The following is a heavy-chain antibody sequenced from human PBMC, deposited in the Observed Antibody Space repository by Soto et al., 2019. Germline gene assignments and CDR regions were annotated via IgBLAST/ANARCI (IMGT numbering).Heavy chain of an antibody. J-gene: IGHJ4*02. D-gene: IGHD3-22*01. V-gene: IGHV4-31*03. CDR3: ARASDYYDRSGLDY. CDR1: GGSISSGGYY. CDR2: IYYSGST. Sequence: SETLSLTCTVSGGSISSGGYYWSWIRQHPGKGLEWIGYIYYSGSTYYNPSLKSRVTISVDTSKNQFSLRLSSVTAADTAVYYCARASDYYDRSGLDYWGQGTLVTVSS.